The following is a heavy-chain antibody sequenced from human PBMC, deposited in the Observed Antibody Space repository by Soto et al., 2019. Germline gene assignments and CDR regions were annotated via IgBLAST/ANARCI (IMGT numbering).Heavy chain of an antibody. J-gene: IGHJ4*02. CDR1: GYSFAGYW. V-gene: IGHV5-10-1*01. D-gene: IGHD3-22*01. Sequence: GESLKISCKGSGYSFAGYWITWVRQKPGKGLEWMGRIDPSDSQTYYSPSFRGHVTISVTKSITTVFLQWSSLRTSDTAMYYCARQIYDSDTGPNFQYYFDSWGQGTPVTVSS. CDR3: ARQIYDSDTGPNFQYYFDS. CDR2: IDPSDSQT.